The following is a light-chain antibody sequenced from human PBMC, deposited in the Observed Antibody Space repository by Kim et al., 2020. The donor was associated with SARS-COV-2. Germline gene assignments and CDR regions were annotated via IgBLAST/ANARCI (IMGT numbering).Light chain of an antibody. CDR1: QSVLYSVNNKSY. CDR2: WAS. V-gene: IGKV4-1*01. Sequence: ATINCKSSQSVLYSVNNKSYLAWYQQKPGQPPKLLIYWASTRESGVPDRFSGSGSGTDFTLTISSLQAEDVAVYYCQQYYSTPPTFGPGTKVDIK. CDR3: QQYYSTPPT. J-gene: IGKJ3*01.